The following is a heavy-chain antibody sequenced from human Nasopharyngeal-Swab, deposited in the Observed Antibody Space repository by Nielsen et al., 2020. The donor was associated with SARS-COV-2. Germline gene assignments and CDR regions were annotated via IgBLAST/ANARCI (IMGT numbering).Heavy chain of an antibody. V-gene: IGHV1-69*13. Sequence: SVQVSCKASGGTFSSYAISWVRQATAQGLEWMGGIIPIFGTANYAQKFQGRVTITADESTSTAYMELSSLRSEDTAVYYCARGPFLAYCGGDCYGAFDIWGQGTMVTVSS. J-gene: IGHJ3*02. CDR3: ARGPFLAYCGGDCYGAFDI. D-gene: IGHD2-21*02. CDR1: GGTFSSYA. CDR2: IIPIFGTA.